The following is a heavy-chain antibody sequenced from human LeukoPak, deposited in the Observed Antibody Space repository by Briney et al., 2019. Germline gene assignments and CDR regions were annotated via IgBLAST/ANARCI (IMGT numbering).Heavy chain of an antibody. Sequence: PSETLSLTCTVSGYSISSGYYWGWIRQLPGKGLEWVGSIYHSGSTYYNPSLKSRVTISVDTSKNQFSLKLSSVTAADTAVYYCARVGRIAVAGLDYWGQGTLVTVSS. J-gene: IGHJ4*02. CDR3: ARVGRIAVAGLDY. V-gene: IGHV4-38-2*02. D-gene: IGHD6-19*01. CDR1: GYSISSGYY. CDR2: IYHSGST.